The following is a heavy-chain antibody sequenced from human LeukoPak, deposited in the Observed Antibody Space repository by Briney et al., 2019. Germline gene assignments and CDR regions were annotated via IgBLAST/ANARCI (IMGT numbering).Heavy chain of an antibody. V-gene: IGHV3-23*01. CDR1: GFTFSSYA. CDR2: ISPAGDST. Sequence: GGSLRLSCAASGFTFSSYAMSWVRHAPGAGLEWVSAISPAGDSTTDADSVKGRFTISRDNPKSTLYLQMHGLTAEDTALYYCARRLVTAGVTDFFDYWGHGTLVSVSS. J-gene: IGHJ4*01. D-gene: IGHD6-13*01. CDR3: ARRLVTAGVTDFFDY.